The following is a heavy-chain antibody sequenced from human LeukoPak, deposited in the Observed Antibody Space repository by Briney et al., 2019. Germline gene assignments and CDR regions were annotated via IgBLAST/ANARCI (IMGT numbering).Heavy chain of an antibody. CDR1: GGSISSYY. CDR3: ARRRAGAWAGIDY. V-gene: IGHV4-59*08. CDR2: IYYSGST. J-gene: IGHJ4*02. Sequence: SETLSLTCTVSGGSISSYYWSWIRQPPGKGLEWIGYIYYSGSTNYNPPLKSRVTISVDTSKNQFSLKLSSVTAADTAVYYCARRRAGAWAGIDYWGQGTLVTVSS. D-gene: IGHD6-19*01.